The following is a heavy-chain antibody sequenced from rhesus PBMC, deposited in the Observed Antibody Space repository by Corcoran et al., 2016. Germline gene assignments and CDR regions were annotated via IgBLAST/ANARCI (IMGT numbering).Heavy chain of an antibody. CDR2: INWDDDK. CDR1: GFSLTTSGMG. D-gene: IGHD5-24*01. V-gene: IGHV2-174*01. J-gene: IGHJ4*01. CDR3: ARGEIVGTPFGY. Sequence: QVTLKESGPALVKPTQTLTLTCTFSGFSLTTSGMGVGWIRQPPGRALEWLALINWDDDKRYSPSRKSRLTISKDTSKDQVVLTMTNMDPVDTATYYCARGEIVGTPFGYWGQGVLVTVSS.